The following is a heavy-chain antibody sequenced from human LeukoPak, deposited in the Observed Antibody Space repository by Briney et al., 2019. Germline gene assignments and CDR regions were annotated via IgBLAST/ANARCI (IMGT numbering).Heavy chain of an antibody. CDR3: ARGGPNSSGWTLDY. CDR2: FNSDTGNT. D-gene: IGHD6-19*01. J-gene: IGHJ4*02. Sequence: ASVKVSCKASGSTFTSHAMHWVRQAPGQRLEWMGWFNSDTGNTEYSQKFQGRVIITRDTSASTAYMELSSLRPEDTAVFFCARGGPNSSGWTLDYWGQGTLVTVSS. CDR1: GSTFTSHA. V-gene: IGHV1-3*01.